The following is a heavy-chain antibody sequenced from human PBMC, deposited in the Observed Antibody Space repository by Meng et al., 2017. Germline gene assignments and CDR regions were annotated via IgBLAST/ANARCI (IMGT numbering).Heavy chain of an antibody. CDR2: ISSSSSYI. J-gene: IGHJ4*02. Sequence: EVQLVGSGGGLVKPGGPLRLSCAASGFTFSSYSMNWVRQAPGKGLEWVSSISSSSSYIYYADSVKGRFTISRDNAKNSLYLQMNSLRAEDTAVYYCAREQWLQSEGFDYWGQGTLVTVSS. CDR1: GFTFSSYS. D-gene: IGHD5-24*01. V-gene: IGHV3-21*01. CDR3: AREQWLQSEGFDY.